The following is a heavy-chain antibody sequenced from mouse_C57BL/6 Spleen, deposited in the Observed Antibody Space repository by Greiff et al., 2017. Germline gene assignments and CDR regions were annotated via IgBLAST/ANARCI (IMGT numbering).Heavy chain of an antibody. CDR3: ARHEGVRHGAWFAY. V-gene: IGHV1-62-2*01. CDR1: GYTFTEYT. Sequence: VQLQQSGAELVKPGASVKLSCKASGYTFTEYTIHWVKQRSGQGLEWIGWVYPGSGSIKYNEKFKDKATLTAAKSSSTVYMELSRLTSEDSAVYFCARHEGVRHGAWFAYWGQGTLVTVSA. CDR2: VYPGSGSI. J-gene: IGHJ3*01.